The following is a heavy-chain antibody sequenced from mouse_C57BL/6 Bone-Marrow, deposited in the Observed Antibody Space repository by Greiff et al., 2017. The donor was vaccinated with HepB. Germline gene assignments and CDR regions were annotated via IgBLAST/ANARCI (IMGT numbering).Heavy chain of an antibody. D-gene: IGHD2-5*01. J-gene: IGHJ1*03. CDR1: GFTFSDYY. CDR3: ARYSNTGYFDV. Sequence: EVKLVESEGGLVQPGSSMKLSCTASGFTFSDYYMAWVRQVPEKGLEWVANINYDGSSTYYLDSLKSRFIISRDNAKNILYLQLSSLKSEDTATYYCARYSNTGYFDVWGTGTTVTVSS. V-gene: IGHV5-16*01. CDR2: INYDGSST.